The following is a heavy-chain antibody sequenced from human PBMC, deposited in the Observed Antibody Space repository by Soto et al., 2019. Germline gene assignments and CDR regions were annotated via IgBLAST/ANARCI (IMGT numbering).Heavy chain of an antibody. Sequence: ASVKVSCKASGYTFTGYYMHWVRQAPGQGLEWMGWINPNSGGTNYAQKFQGWVTMTRDTSISTAYMELSRLRSDDTAVYYCARGGTLGYCSGGSCYYYYGMDVWGQGTTVTVS. CDR3: ARGGTLGYCSGGSCYYYYGMDV. J-gene: IGHJ6*02. D-gene: IGHD2-15*01. CDR1: GYTFTGYY. CDR2: INPNSGGT. V-gene: IGHV1-2*04.